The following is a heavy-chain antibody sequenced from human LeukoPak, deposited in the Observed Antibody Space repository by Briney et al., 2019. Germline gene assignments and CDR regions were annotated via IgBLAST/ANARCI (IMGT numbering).Heavy chain of an antibody. CDR1: GFTVSTNY. V-gene: IGHV3-53*01. J-gene: IGHJ6*02. D-gene: IGHD2-15*01. CDR3: ARDPQVVVAATVGYYYGMDV. CDR2: IYGGGST. Sequence: GGSLRLSCAASGFTVSTNYMNWVRQAPGKGLEWVSIIYGGGSTYYADSVKGRFTISRDNSKNTLYLQMNSLRAEDTAVYYCARDPQVVVAATVGYYYGMDVWGQGTTVTVSS.